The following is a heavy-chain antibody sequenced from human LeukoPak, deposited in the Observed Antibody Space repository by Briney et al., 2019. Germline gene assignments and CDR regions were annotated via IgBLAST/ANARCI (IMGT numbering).Heavy chain of an antibody. Sequence: GGSLRLSCAVSGFTFSSYGMHWVRQAPGKGLEWVSVMYRGGSTYYADSVQGRFTMSRDNSKNTLYLQMNSLRAEDTAVYYCARDGGAAAGYWGQGTLVTVSS. CDR3: ARDGGAAAGY. J-gene: IGHJ4*02. V-gene: IGHV3-66*01. CDR1: GFTFSSYG. CDR2: MYRGGST. D-gene: IGHD6-13*01.